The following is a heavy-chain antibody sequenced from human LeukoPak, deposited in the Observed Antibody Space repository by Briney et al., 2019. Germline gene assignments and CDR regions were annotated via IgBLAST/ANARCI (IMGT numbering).Heavy chain of an antibody. J-gene: IGHJ4*02. V-gene: IGHV3-23*01. CDR1: GFTFSSFS. CDR3: AKDLYSGSYYLDY. CDR2: ISGSGGST. D-gene: IGHD1-26*01. Sequence: GGSLRLSCPASGFTFSSFSMSWVRQAPGKGLEWDSAISGSGGSTMYADSEKGRSTIARDNSKNTLYLQMNRLRAEDTAVYYCAKDLYSGSYYLDYWGQGTLVTVSS.